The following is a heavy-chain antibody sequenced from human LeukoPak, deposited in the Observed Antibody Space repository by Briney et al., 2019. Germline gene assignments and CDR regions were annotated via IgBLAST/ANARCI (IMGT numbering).Heavy chain of an antibody. CDR3: ARHAANYYGSGSYRSYYYYYMDV. D-gene: IGHD3-10*01. V-gene: IGHV4-34*01. Sequence: SETLSLTCAVYGGSFSGYYWSWIRQPPGKGLEWIGEINHSGSTNYNPSLKSRVTISVDTSKNQFSLKLSSVTAADTAVYYCARHAANYYGSGSYRSYYYYYMDVWGKGTTVTISS. J-gene: IGHJ6*03. CDR1: GGSFSGYY. CDR2: INHSGST.